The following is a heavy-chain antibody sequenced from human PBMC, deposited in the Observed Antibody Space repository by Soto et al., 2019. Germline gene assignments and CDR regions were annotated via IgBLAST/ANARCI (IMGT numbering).Heavy chain of an antibody. J-gene: IGHJ4*02. Sequence: QLQQWGAGLLKPSETLSLTCAVYNGSFSKDYWNGIRQSPGKGLEWIGEINQSGATNYNPSLKSRVNISVDTSKNQFSLKLKSLTAADTAVYYCARGYYYASGSSFPYRGQGTLVTVSS. CDR3: ARGYYYASGSSFPY. V-gene: IGHV4-34*01. CDR1: NGSFSKDY. CDR2: INQSGAT. D-gene: IGHD3-10*01.